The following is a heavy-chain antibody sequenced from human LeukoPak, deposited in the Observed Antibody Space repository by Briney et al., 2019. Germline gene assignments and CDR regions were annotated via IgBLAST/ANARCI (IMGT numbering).Heavy chain of an antibody. CDR3: ARVSRSGDWNYDY. V-gene: IGHV3-21*01. CDR2: ISIRSSSI. CDR1: GFTFSSYI. D-gene: IGHD1-1*01. Sequence: GGALTLSCAASGFTFSSYIMKWVRQAPGKGLEGVSTISIRSSSISYADSVKGRFTISRDNAKNSLYLQMNSLRAEDTAVYYCARVSRSGDWNYDYWGQGTLVTVSS. J-gene: IGHJ4*02.